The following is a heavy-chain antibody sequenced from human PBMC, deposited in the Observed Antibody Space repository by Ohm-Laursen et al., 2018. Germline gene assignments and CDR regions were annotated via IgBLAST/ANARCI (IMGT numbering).Heavy chain of an antibody. CDR2: IEGSDDTT. CDR1: GFTLSRNA. V-gene: IGHV3-23*01. D-gene: IGHD4-17*01. CDR3: ARATYGDPPSYWYFDL. Sequence: SLRLSCAASGFTLSRNAMSWVRQAPGKGLEWVSAIEGSDDTTHYADSVKGRFTISRDIYTSTLYLQMNSLRAEDTAVYYCARATYGDPPSYWYFDLWGRGTLVTVSS. J-gene: IGHJ2*01.